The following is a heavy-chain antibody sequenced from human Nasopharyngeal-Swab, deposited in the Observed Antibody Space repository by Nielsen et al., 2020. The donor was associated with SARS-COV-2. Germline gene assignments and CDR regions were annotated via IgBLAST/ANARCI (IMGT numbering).Heavy chain of an antibody. V-gene: IGHV3-23*01. J-gene: IGHJ6*02. CDR3: AKDRDSGDDSDDYYHYYGMDV. Sequence: SCAASGFTFNTYAISWVRQAPGKGLEWVSVISGSDYSTKYADSVKGRFTISRDNSKNTVNLQMNSLRAEDTAIYYCAKDRDSGDDSDDYYHYYGMDVWGQGTTVTVSS. D-gene: IGHD5-12*01. CDR2: ISGSDYST. CDR1: GFTFNTYA.